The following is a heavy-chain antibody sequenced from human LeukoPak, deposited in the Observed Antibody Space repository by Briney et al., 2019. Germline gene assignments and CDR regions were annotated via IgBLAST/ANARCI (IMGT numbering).Heavy chain of an antibody. Sequence: GGSRRLSCAASGFTFSSYGMSWVRQSPVKGLEWVSAISGSDGATYYADSVKGRFTISRDNSKNTLYLQMNSLRAEDTAVYYCAKDHACDYWGQGTLVTVSS. CDR3: AKDHACDY. V-gene: IGHV3-23*01. CDR2: ISGSDGAT. CDR1: GFTFSSYG. J-gene: IGHJ4*02.